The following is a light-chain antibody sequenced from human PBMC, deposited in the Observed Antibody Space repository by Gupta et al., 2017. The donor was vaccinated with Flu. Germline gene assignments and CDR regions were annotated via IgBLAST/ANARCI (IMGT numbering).Light chain of an antibody. J-gene: IGLJ1*01. CDR3: QSAGNSVIGV. V-gene: IGLV3-25*02. CDR1: ALSKQY. CDR2: KDS. Sequence: SSELTQPPSVSLSPGQTARITCSADALSKQYVYWYQQKPGQAPVLMMSKDSERPSGIPERFSGSSSGTTVTLTISGVQAEEEADDYCQSAGNSVIGVFGTGTKVTVL.